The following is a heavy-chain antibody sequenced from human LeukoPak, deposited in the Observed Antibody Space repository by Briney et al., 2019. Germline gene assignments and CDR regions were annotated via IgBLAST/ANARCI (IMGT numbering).Heavy chain of an antibody. J-gene: IGHJ4*02. CDR3: ARGVRSPDSSGYSYGFNY. D-gene: IGHD5-18*01. V-gene: IGHV4-34*01. CDR2: INHSGST. Sequence: SETLSLTCAVYGGSFSGYYWSWIRQPPGKGLECIGEINHSGSTNYNPSLKSRVTISVDTSKKQFSLKVSSVTAADTAVYYCARGVRSPDSSGYSYGFNYWGQGTLVTVSS. CDR1: GGSFSGYY.